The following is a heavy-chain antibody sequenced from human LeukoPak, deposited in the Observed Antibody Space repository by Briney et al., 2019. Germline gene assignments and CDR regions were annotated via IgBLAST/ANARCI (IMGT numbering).Heavy chain of an antibody. CDR3: ARDRRGAYYDILTGSHHYFDY. CDR2: ISAYNGNT. CDR1: GYTFTSYG. J-gene: IGHJ4*02. Sequence: ASVKVSCKASGYTFTSYGISWVRQAPRQGLEWMGWISAYNGNTNYAQKLQGRVTMTTDTSTSTAYMELRSLRSDDTAVYYCARDRRGAYYDILTGSHHYFDYWGQGTLVTVSS. D-gene: IGHD3-9*01. V-gene: IGHV1-18*01.